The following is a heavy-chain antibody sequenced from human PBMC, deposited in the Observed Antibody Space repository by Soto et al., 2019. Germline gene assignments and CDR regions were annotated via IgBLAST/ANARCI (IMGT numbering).Heavy chain of an antibody. J-gene: IGHJ3*02. Sequence: QVQLVESGGGLVKPGGSLRLSCAASGFTFSDYYMSWIRQAPGKGLEWVSYIGTSSSYTNYADSVKGRFTISRDNAKNSLYLQMNSLRAEDTAVYYCARDADILTGSDAFDICGQGTMVTVSS. CDR3: ARDADILTGSDAFDI. V-gene: IGHV3-11*05. CDR1: GFTFSDYY. CDR2: IGTSSSYT. D-gene: IGHD3-9*01.